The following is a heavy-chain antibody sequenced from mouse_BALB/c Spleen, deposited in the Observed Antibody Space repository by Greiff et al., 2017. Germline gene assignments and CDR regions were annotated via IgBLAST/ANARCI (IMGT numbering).Heavy chain of an antibody. CDR1: GFAFSSYD. Sequence: EVHLVESGGGLVKPGGSLKLSCAASGFAFSSYDMSWVRQTPEKRLEWVAYISSGGGSTYYPDTVKGRFTISRDNAKNTLYLQMSSLKSEDTAMYYCARRMREGYYAMDYWGQGTSVTVSS. V-gene: IGHV5-12-1*01. CDR2: ISSGGGST. D-gene: IGHD2-10*02. J-gene: IGHJ4*01. CDR3: ARRMREGYYAMDY.